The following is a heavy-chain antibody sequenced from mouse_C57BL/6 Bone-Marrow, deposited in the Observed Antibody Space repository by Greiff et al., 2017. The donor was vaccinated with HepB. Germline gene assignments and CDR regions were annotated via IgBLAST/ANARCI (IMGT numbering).Heavy chain of an antibody. CDR2: IRSKSNNYAT. CDR1: GFSFNTYA. CDR3: VRHRTLSHFDN. V-gene: IGHV10-1*01. J-gene: IGHJ2*01. Sequence: EVMLVESGGGLVQPKGSLKLSCAASGFSFNTYAMNWVRQAPGKGLEWVARIRSKSNNYATYYADSVKDRFTISRDDSESKPCLQMNNLKTEHPALYYCVRHRTLSHFDNWGKGITRTVTS.